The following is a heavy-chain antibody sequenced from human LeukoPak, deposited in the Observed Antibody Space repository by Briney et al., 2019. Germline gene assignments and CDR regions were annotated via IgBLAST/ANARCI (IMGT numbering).Heavy chain of an antibody. J-gene: IGHJ3*02. D-gene: IGHD3-22*01. CDR3: AKGAYDSSGNDAFDI. Sequence: SETLSLTCTVSGGSISSGSYYWSWIRQPAGKGLEWIGRIYTSGSTNYNPSLKSRVTILVDTSKNQFSLKLSSVTAADTAVYYCAKGAYDSSGNDAFDIWGQGTMVTVSS. V-gene: IGHV4-61*02. CDR1: GGSISSGSYY. CDR2: IYTSGST.